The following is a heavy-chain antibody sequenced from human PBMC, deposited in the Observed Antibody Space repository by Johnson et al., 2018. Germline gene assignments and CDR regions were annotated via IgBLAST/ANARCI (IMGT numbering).Heavy chain of an antibody. CDR2: ISWNSGSI. Sequence: VQLVESGGGLVQPGRSLRLSCAASGFTFDDYAMHWVRQAPGKGLEWVSGISWNSGSIGYADSVKGRFTISRDNAKNSLYLQKNSLRAEDTALYYCAKADSNYYYYGMDVWGQGTTVTVSS. J-gene: IGHJ6*02. V-gene: IGHV3-9*01. CDR1: GFTFDDYA. CDR3: AKADSNYYYYGMDV. D-gene: IGHD4-11*01.